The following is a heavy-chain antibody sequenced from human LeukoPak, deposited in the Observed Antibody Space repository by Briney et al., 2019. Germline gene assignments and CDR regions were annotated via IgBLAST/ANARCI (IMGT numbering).Heavy chain of an antibody. V-gene: IGHV4-34*01. D-gene: IGHD3-10*01. CDR1: GGSFSGYY. Sequence: SESLSLTCAVYGGSFSGYYWSWIRQPPGKGLEWIGEINHSGSTNYNPSLKSRVTISLDTSKNQYSLKLSSVTAADPAVYYCARAMVRGVISNFDYWGQGTLVTVPS. CDR2: INHSGST. J-gene: IGHJ4*02. CDR3: ARAMVRGVISNFDY.